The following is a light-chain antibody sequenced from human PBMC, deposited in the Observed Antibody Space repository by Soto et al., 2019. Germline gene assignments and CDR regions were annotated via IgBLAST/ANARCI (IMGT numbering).Light chain of an antibody. CDR2: DVS. CDR1: SSDVVGYNY. CDR3: SSYTTSNTRQIV. Sequence: QSVLNQPASVSGSPGQSITISCTGTSSDVVGYNYVSWYQQHTGKAPKFMIYDVSNRPSGVSNRFSGSKSGNTASLTISGLQAEDEADYYCSSYTTSNTRQIVFGTGTKVTVL. J-gene: IGLJ1*01. V-gene: IGLV2-14*01.